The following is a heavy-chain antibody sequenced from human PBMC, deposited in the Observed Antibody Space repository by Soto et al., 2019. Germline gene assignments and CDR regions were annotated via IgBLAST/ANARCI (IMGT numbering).Heavy chain of an antibody. CDR2: ISGSGTST. J-gene: IGHJ6*02. CDR1: GFIFSNIA. CDR3: TKDRAPSDV. V-gene: IGHV3-23*01. Sequence: EEQLLESGGGLAQPGGSLRLSCAASGFIFSNIAMSWVRQAPGKGLEWVSAISGSGTSTYYADSVKGRFTISRDNSKNTLYLQMTSLRAEDTAVYYCTKDRAPSDVWGQGTTVTVSS.